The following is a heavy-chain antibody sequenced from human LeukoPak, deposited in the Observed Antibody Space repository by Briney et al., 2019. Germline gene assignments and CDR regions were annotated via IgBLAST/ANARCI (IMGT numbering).Heavy chain of an antibody. CDR3: ARDEGGSTRPPPAYNWFDP. Sequence: SETLSLTCTVSGGSISSYYWSWLRQPAGKGLEWIGRVYSSGATDYNPSLKSRVTMSVDTSKNHFSLKLSSVTAADTAIYYCARDEGGSTRPPPAYNWFDPWGQGTLVTVSS. J-gene: IGHJ5*02. V-gene: IGHV4-4*07. D-gene: IGHD1-1*01. CDR2: VYSSGAT. CDR1: GGSISSYY.